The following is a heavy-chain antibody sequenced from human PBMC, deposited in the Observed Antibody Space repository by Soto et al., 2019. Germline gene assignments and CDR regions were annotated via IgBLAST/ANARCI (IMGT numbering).Heavy chain of an antibody. Sequence: QVQLVQSGAEVKKPGSSVKVSCKASGGTFSSYAISWVRQAPGQGLEWMGGIIPIFGTANYAQNIQGRVTITEDKSTSTTYMEMSSLISEYTAVYYCAREPATGTFDYWGQGNLVTVSS. CDR1: GGTFSSYA. CDR2: IIPIFGTA. V-gene: IGHV1-69*06. J-gene: IGHJ4*02. D-gene: IGHD4-17*01. CDR3: AREPATGTFDY.